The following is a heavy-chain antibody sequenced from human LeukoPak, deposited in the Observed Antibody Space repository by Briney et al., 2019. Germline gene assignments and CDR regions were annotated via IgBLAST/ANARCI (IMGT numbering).Heavy chain of an antibody. J-gene: IGHJ3*02. CDR2: INHSGST. D-gene: IGHD2-2*01. CDR1: GGSFRGYY. Sequence: SETLSLTCAVYGGSFRGYYWSWIRQPPGKGLEWIGEINHSGSTNYNPSLKSRVTISIDTSKNQFSLSLSSVTAADTAVYSCARPGYCSSTSCQDAFDIWGQGTMVTVSS. CDR3: ARPGYCSSTSCQDAFDI. V-gene: IGHV4-34*01.